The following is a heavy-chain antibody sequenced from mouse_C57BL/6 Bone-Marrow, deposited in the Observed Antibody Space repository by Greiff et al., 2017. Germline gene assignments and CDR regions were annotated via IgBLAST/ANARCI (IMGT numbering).Heavy chain of an antibody. CDR3: ARLYDVNY. CDR1: GYTFTSYW. Sequence: QVQLQQPGAELVMPGASVKLSCKASGYTFTSYWMHWVKQRPGQGLEWIGEIDPSDSYTNYNQKFKGESTLTVDKSSSTAYMQLRSLTSEDSAVYYCARLYDVNYWGQGTTLRVST. J-gene: IGHJ2*01. V-gene: IGHV1-69*01. D-gene: IGHD2-12*01. CDR2: IDPSDSYT.